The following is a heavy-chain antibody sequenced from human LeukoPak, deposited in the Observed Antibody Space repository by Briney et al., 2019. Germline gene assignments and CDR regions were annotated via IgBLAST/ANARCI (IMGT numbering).Heavy chain of an antibody. CDR3: ARVYENRYSSSWALGY. D-gene: IGHD6-13*01. CDR1: GFTFSSYS. CDR2: ISSSSSTI. J-gene: IGHJ4*02. V-gene: IGHV3-48*01. Sequence: GGSLRLSCAASGFTFSSYSMNWARQAPGKGLEWVSYISSSSSTIYYADSVKGRFTISRDNAKNSLYLQMNSLRAEDTAVYYCARVYENRYSSSWALGYWGQGTLVTVSS.